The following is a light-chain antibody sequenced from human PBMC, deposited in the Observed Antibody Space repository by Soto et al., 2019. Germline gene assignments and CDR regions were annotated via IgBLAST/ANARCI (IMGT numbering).Light chain of an antibody. CDR2: GAS. J-gene: IGKJ2*01. CDR1: QSVSSRY. V-gene: IGKV3-20*01. Sequence: ETVLTQSPGTLSLSPGERATLSCRASQSVSSRYLAWYQQKPGQAPRLLIYGASSRATGIPDRLSGSGSGTEFTLNISRLEPEDFAVYSCQQYITSPPMYTFGQGTKLEIK. CDR3: QQYITSPPMYT.